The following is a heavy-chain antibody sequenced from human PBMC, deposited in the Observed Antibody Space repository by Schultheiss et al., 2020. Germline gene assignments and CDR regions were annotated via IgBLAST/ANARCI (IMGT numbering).Heavy chain of an antibody. Sequence: GGSLRLSCAASGFIFSDYWMHWVRQAPGKGPMWVSVIYSGGSTYYADSVKGRFTISRDNSNNTLYLQMNSLKDEDTAIYYCARVSRYAGDFNPLDFDMWGQGTLVTVSS. CDR2: IYSGGST. CDR3: ARVSRYAGDFNPLDFDM. J-gene: IGHJ4*02. V-gene: IGHV3-66*01. CDR1: GFIFSDYW. D-gene: IGHD3-16*01.